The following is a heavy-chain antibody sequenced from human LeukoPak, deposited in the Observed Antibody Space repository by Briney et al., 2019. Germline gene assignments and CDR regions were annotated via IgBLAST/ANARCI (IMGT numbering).Heavy chain of an antibody. V-gene: IGHV1-8*03. J-gene: IGHJ6*03. CDR3: ARALSGSSRYYYYYYMDV. Sequence: ASVKVSCKASGYTFTNYGISWVRQATGQGLEWMGWMNPNSGNTGYAQKFQGRVTITRNTSISTAYMELSSLRSEDTAVYYCARALSGSSRYYYYYYMDVWGKGTTVTVSS. CDR2: MNPNSGNT. CDR1: GYTFTNYG. D-gene: IGHD1-26*01.